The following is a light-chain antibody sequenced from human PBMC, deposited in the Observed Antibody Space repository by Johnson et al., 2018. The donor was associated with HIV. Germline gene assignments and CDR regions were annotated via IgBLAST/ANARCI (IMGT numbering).Light chain of an antibody. CDR3: ATWDSSLSGGV. Sequence: QSVLTQPPSVSAAPGQTVNISCSGNVSNIESYFVSWYQQLPGAAPTLLIYEDNKRPSGIPDRFSGSKSGATATLGITGLQTGDEADYYCATWDSSLSGGVFGTVTKVTVL. J-gene: IGLJ1*01. CDR2: EDN. V-gene: IGLV1-51*02. CDR1: VSNIESYF.